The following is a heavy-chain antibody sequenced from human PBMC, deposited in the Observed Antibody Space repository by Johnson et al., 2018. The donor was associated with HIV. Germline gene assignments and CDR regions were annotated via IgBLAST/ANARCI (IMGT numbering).Heavy chain of an antibody. CDR3: AKGGVLAAGTEGYAFDI. J-gene: IGHJ3*02. V-gene: IGHV3-30-3*01. D-gene: IGHD6-13*01. CDR2: ISYDAVNK. Sequence: QVQLVESGGGVVQPGRSLRLSCAASGITFSSCAMHWVRQAPGKGLEWVALISYDAVNKYYADSVKGRFTIPRDNSKNTLYLQMNSLRAEDTAVYYCAKGGVLAAGTEGYAFDIWGQGTMVTVSS. CDR1: GITFSSCA.